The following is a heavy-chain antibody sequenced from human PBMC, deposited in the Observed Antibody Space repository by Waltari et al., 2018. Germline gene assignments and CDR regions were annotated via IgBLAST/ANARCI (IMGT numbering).Heavy chain of an antibody. CDR1: GFTFSSYA. J-gene: IGHJ6*03. D-gene: IGHD3-10*01. V-gene: IGHV3-30-3*01. Sequence: QVQLVESGGGVVQPGRSLRLSCAASGFTFSSYAMHWVRQAPGKGLEWVAVISYDGSNKYYADSVKGRFTISRDNSKNTLYLQMNSLRAEDTAVYYCAREGTDGSGSYYHYYYYMDVWGKGTTVTVSS. CDR3: AREGTDGSGSYYHYYYYMDV. CDR2: ISYDGSNK.